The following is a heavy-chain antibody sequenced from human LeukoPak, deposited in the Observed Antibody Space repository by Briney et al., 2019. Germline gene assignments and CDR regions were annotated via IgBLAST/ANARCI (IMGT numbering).Heavy chain of an antibody. CDR2: ISAYNGNT. CDR3: ARDMGDIVVVPAASGY. CDR1: GYTFTSYG. D-gene: IGHD2-2*01. V-gene: IGHV1-18*04. Sequence: GASVTVSFKASGYTFTSYGISWVRQAPGQGREWMGWISAYNGNTNYAQKLQGRVTMTTDTSTSTAYMELRSLRSDDTAVYYCARDMGDIVVVPAASGYWGQGTLVTVSS. J-gene: IGHJ4*02.